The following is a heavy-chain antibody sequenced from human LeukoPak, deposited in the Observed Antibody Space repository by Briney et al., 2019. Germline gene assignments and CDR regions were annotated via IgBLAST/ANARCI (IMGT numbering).Heavy chain of an antibody. J-gene: IGHJ3*02. Sequence: SETLSLTCTVSGGSISSYYWSWIRQTPGKGLEWIGYIYYSGSTSYNPSLKSRVTMLVDTSKNRFSLKLSSVTAGDTAVYYCARHERDASLDHALHIWGQGTMVTVSS. CDR2: IYYSGST. CDR1: GGSISSYY. CDR3: ARHERDASLDHALHI. D-gene: IGHD5-24*01. V-gene: IGHV4-59*08.